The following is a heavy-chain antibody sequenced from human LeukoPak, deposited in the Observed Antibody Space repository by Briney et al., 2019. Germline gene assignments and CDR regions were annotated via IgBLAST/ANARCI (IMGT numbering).Heavy chain of an antibody. D-gene: IGHD6-19*01. V-gene: IGHV3-30-3*01. CDR3: ARGGSGWYGFDY. Sequence: PGGSLRLSCAASGFTFSSYATHWVRQAPGKGLEGVAVISYDGSNKYYADSVKGRFTISRDNSKNTLYLQMNSLRAEDTAVYYCARGGSGWYGFDYWGQGTLVTVSS. J-gene: IGHJ4*02. CDR1: GFTFSSYA. CDR2: ISYDGSNK.